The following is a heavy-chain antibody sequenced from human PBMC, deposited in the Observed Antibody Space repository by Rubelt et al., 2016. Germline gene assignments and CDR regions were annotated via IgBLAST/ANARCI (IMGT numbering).Heavy chain of an antibody. CDR1: GFSFSSYA. D-gene: IGHD3-10*01. Sequence: VQLVESGGGLVQPGRSLRLSCAASGFSFSSYAMHWVRQAPGKGLEWVAVISYDGSDKYYRDPLKGRFAISRDNSKNTLYLQMNSLRAEETAVYYCARDLNNSPGEYWGQGTLVTVSS. J-gene: IGHJ4*02. CDR2: ISYDGSDK. CDR3: ARDLNNSPGEY. V-gene: IGHV3-30*09.